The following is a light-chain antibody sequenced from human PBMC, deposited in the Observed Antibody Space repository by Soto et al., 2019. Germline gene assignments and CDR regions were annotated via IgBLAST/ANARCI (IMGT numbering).Light chain of an antibody. CDR3: QQNGSSPLT. J-gene: IGKJ4*02. V-gene: IGKV3-20*01. Sequence: ESVLTQSPGTLSLSPGERATLSCRASQSVSSSYLAWYQQKPGQPPMLRIYGAFSRATGIPDRFSGSGSETDFTLTISRLEPADFAVYYCQQNGSSPLTFGGGTKVEI. CDR1: QSVSSSY. CDR2: GAF.